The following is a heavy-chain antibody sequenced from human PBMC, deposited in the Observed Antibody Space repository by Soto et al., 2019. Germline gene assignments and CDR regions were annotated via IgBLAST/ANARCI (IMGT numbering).Heavy chain of an antibody. CDR2: IEWNGGST. CDR1: GFTFDDYG. D-gene: IGHD2-21*02. J-gene: IGHJ6*03. V-gene: IGHV3-20*04. CDR3: ATAPPRVSQVTFPDYYYYMDV. Sequence: DVQLVESGGGVVRPGGSLRLSCVASGFTFDDYGMSWVRQAPGKGLEWVSGIEWNGGSTGYADSVKGRFTISRDNAKNSLYLEMNSLRVEDTALYFCATAPPRVSQVTFPDYYYYMDVWGKGTTVTVSS.